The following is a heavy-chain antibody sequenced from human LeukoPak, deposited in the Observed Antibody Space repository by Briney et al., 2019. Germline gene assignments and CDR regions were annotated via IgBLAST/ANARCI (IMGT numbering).Heavy chain of an antibody. Sequence: PGGSLRLSCAASGFTFSSYWMHWVRQAPGKGLVWVSRIKSDGSSTNYADSVKGRFAISRDNAKNTLHLQMNGLRAEDTAVYYCAGGAYDAYYLDYWGQGTLVTVSS. D-gene: IGHD1-26*01. CDR3: AGGAYDAYYLDY. J-gene: IGHJ4*02. CDR2: IKSDGSST. V-gene: IGHV3-74*01. CDR1: GFTFSSYW.